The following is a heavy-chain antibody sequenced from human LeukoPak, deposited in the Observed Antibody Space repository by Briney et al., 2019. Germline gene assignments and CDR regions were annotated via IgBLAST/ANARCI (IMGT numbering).Heavy chain of an antibody. J-gene: IGHJ4*02. CDR3: AKARGYCSGGTCYSEFDY. CDR1: RFTFSGYA. CDR2: LTGSGGTT. D-gene: IGHD2-15*01. V-gene: IGHV3-23*01. Sequence: GGYLRFYSAASRFTFSGYAMSWVRQAPGKGLEWVSTLTGSGGTTYYADSVKGRFTISRANSKNTLYLQMNSLRAEDTAVYYCAKARGYCSGGTCYSEFDYWGQGTLVTVSS.